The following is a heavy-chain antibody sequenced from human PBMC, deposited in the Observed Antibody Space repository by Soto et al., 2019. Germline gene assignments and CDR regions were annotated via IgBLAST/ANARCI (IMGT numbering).Heavy chain of an antibody. J-gene: IGHJ5*02. Sequence: SLRLSCAASGFTFGRYSMNSLRQAPGKGLEWVSSISSSSSYIYYADSVKGRFTISRDNAKNSLYLQMNSLRAEDTAVYYCARDTYYDFWSGYYGRAFDPWGQGTLVTVS. CDR3: ARDTYYDFWSGYYGRAFDP. CDR1: GFTFGRYS. D-gene: IGHD3-3*01. CDR2: ISSSSSYI. V-gene: IGHV3-21*01.